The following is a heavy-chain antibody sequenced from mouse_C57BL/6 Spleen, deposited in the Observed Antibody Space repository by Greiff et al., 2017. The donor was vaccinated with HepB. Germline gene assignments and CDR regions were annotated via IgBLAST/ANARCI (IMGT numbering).Heavy chain of an antibody. CDR3: ATTGTGAWFAY. J-gene: IGHJ3*01. Sequence: EVMLVESGGGLVQPGGSLKLSCAASGFTFSDYGMAWVRQAPRKGPEWVAFISNLAYSIYYADTVTGRFTISRENAKNTLYLEMSSLRSEDTAMYYCATTGTGAWFAYWGQGTLVTVSA. D-gene: IGHD4-1*02. CDR1: GFTFSDYG. V-gene: IGHV5-15*04. CDR2: ISNLAYSI.